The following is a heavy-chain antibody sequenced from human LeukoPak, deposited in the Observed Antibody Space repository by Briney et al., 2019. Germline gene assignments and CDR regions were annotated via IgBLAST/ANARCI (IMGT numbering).Heavy chain of an antibody. CDR3: ARDYRVGAEWGMDV. Sequence: GGSLRLSCAAAGFTFSSYEMNWVRQAPGKGLEWVSYISSSGSTIYYADSVKGRFTISRDNAKNSLYLQMNSLRAEDTAVYYCARDYRVGAEWGMDVWGQGTTVTVSS. J-gene: IGHJ6*02. D-gene: IGHD1-26*01. CDR1: GFTFSSYE. V-gene: IGHV3-48*03. CDR2: ISSSGSTI.